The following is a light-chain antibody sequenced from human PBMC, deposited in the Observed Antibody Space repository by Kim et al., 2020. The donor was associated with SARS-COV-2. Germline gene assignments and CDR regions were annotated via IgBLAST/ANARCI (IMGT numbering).Light chain of an antibody. CDR3: QHYDNPLSIT. Sequence: SVGDRVTITCQANQDINAYLNWYQQKPGKAPKLLIYDAANLETGVPSRFSGSVSGTVFSFTISSLQPEDIATYYCQHYDNPLSITFGQGTRLEIK. V-gene: IGKV1-33*01. J-gene: IGKJ5*01. CDR2: DAA. CDR1: QDINAY.